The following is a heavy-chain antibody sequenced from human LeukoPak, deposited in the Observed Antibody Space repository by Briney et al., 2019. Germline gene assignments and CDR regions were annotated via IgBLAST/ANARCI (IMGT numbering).Heavy chain of an antibody. D-gene: IGHD1-7*01. J-gene: IGHJ3*01. Sequence: SETLSLTCTVSGGSVSSGSYYWSWIRQPPGKGLEWIGYIYYSGSTNYNPSLKSRVTISVDMPKNQFSLRLSSVTTADTAVYYCARVPGGGTAANWGQGTMVTVSS. CDR1: GGSVSSGSYY. CDR2: IYYSGST. CDR3: ARVPGGGTAAN. V-gene: IGHV4-61*01.